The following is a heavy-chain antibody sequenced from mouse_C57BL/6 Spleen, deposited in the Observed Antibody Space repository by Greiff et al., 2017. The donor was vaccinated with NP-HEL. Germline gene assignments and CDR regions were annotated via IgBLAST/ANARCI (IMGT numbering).Heavy chain of an antibody. V-gene: IGHV14-4*01. Sequence: EVQLQQSGAELVRPGASVKLSCTASGFNIKDDYMHWVKHRPEQGLEWIGWIDPENGDTEYASKFQGKATITADTSSNTAYLQLSSLTSEDTAVYYCNHYYGSSYYAMDYWGQGTSVTVSS. CDR1: GFNIKDDY. J-gene: IGHJ4*01. D-gene: IGHD1-1*01. CDR2: IDPENGDT. CDR3: NHYYGSSYYAMDY.